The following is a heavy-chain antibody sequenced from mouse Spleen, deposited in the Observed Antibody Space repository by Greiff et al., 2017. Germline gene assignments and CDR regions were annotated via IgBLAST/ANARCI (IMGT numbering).Heavy chain of an antibody. CDR2: INPYNGGT. V-gene: IGHV1-19*01. CDR3: ARRGTMIRGMDY. CDR1: GYTFTDYY. Sequence: EVQLQESGPVLVKPGASVKMSCKASGYTFTDYYMNWVKQSHGKSLEWIGVINPYNGGTSYNQKFKGKATLTVDKSSSTAYMELNSLTSEDSAVYYCARRGTMIRGMDYWGQGTSVTVSS. J-gene: IGHJ4*01. D-gene: IGHD2-4*01.